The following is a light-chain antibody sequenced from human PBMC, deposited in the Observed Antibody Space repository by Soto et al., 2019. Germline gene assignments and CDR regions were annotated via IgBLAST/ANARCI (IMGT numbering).Light chain of an antibody. J-gene: IGKJ4*01. CDR1: QYIGNY. CDR2: DAS. Sequence: DIQMTQSPSSLSASIGDRVTITCHSSQYIGNYLNWYQQKPGRAPKLLIHDASNLHTGVPSRFSGSGFGTDFTLTINFLQPDDFATYFCQQYNSLPLTFGGGTKLDIK. V-gene: IGKV1-33*01. CDR3: QQYNSLPLT.